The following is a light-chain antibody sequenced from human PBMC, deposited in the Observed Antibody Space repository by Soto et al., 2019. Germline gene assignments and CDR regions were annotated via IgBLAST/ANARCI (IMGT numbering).Light chain of an antibody. V-gene: IGKV3-20*01. CDR2: GAS. J-gene: IGKJ2*01. Sequence: ELVLTQSPGTLSLSPGERATLSCRASQIFSSSYLAWYQQKPGQPPRLLIYGASSRATGIPDRFSGSGSGTDFNLTISRLEPEDFAVYYCQQYGSSPPYTFGQGTNLEIK. CDR1: QIFSSSY. CDR3: QQYGSSPPYT.